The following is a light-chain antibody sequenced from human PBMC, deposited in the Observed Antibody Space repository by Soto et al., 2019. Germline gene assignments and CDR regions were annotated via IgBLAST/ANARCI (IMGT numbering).Light chain of an antibody. CDR3: QQYGSSLVT. CDR2: GAS. V-gene: IGKV3-20*01. J-gene: IGKJ5*01. CDR1: QSVNSNH. Sequence: EIVLTQSPGTLSLSPGERATLSCRASQSVNSNHLAWYQQRLGQAPRLLIYGASIRATGIPDRFSGSGSGTDFTLTISRLEPEDFAVFYCQQYGSSLVTFGQGTRLEIK.